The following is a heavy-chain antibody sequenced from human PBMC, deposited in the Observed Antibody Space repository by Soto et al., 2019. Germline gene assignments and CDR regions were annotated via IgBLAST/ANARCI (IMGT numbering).Heavy chain of an antibody. CDR1: GYTFTGYY. V-gene: IGHV1-2*04. J-gene: IGHJ1*01. Sequence: ASVKVSCKASGYTFTGYYMHWVRQAPGQGLEWMGWINPNSGGTNYAQKFQGWVTMTRDTSISTAYMELSSLRSEDTAVYYCARDRVPGDYFSGGSCYSGWSFQHGGQGTLVT. CDR3: ARDRVPGDYFSGGSCYSGWSFQH. CDR2: INPNSGGT. D-gene: IGHD2-15*01.